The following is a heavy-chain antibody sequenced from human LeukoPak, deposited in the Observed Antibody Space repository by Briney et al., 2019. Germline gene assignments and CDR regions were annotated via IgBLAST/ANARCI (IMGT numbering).Heavy chain of an antibody. V-gene: IGHV3-21*06. Sequence: ETRGSLRLSCTTSRLTFSTSGFNWVRQAPGKGLEWVASIGPTGFDRYHADSIKGRFTISRDNANNCLYLQAESPRAKDTAVYFCATETNGRHYDYWGQGTLLTVSS. D-gene: IGHD1-14*01. CDR2: IGPTGFDR. CDR3: ATETNGRHYDY. J-gene: IGHJ4*02. CDR1: RLTFSTSG.